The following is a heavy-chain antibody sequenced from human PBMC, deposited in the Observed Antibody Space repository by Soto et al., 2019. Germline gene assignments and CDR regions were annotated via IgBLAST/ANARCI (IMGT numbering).Heavy chain of an antibody. J-gene: IGHJ6*02. CDR1: GFTFSSYG. D-gene: IGHD3-3*01. V-gene: IGHV3-30*03. CDR3: AREVWSGPMDV. Sequence: QVQLVESGGGVVQPGRSLRLSCAASGFTFSSYGMHWVRQAPGKGLEWVAVIYDGSNKYYADSVKGRFTISRDNSKNTVYVQMNRLRAEDTAVYYCAREVWSGPMDVWGQGTMVTVSS. CDR2: IYDGSNK.